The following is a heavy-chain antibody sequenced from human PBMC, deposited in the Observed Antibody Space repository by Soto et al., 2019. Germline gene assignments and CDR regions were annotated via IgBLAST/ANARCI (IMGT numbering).Heavy chain of an antibody. CDR2: ISSSSSYI. V-gene: IGHV3-21*01. Sequence: VQLVESGGGLVKPGGSLRLSCAASGFTFSSYSMNWVRQAPGKGLEWVSSISSSSSYIYYADSVKGRFTISRDNAKNSLYLQMNSLRAEDTAVYYCARSPVLMVYATDMDVWGKGTTVTVSS. J-gene: IGHJ6*03. CDR1: GFTFSSYS. CDR3: ARSPVLMVYATDMDV. D-gene: IGHD2-8*01.